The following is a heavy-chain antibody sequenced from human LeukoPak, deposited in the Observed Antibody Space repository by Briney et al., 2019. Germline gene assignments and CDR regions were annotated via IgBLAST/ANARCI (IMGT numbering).Heavy chain of an antibody. J-gene: IGHJ4*02. V-gene: IGHV3-7*03. CDR1: GFSFSTYW. CDR3: ARVTVTQGIDY. CDR2: IKEDGSER. D-gene: IGHD4-17*01. Sequence: GGSLRLSCAASGFSFSTYWMSWVRQAPGKGLEWVANIKEDGSERYYVDSVKGQFTISRDNAKNSLYLQMNSLRAEDTAVYYCARVTVTQGIDYWGQGTLVTVSS.